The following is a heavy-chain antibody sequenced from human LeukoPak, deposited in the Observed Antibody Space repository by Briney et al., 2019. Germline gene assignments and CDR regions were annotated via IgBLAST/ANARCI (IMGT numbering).Heavy chain of an antibody. V-gene: IGHV1-18*01. Sequence: ASVKVSCKASGYTFISYGISWVRQAPGQGLEWMGWISAYNGNTNYAQKLQGRVTMTTDTSTSTAYMELRSLRSDDTAVYYCARDARSSGYCSGGSCYLLNNWFDPWGQGTLVTVSS. CDR2: ISAYNGNT. CDR3: ARDARSSGYCSGGSCYLLNNWFDP. CDR1: GYTFISYG. D-gene: IGHD2-15*01. J-gene: IGHJ5*02.